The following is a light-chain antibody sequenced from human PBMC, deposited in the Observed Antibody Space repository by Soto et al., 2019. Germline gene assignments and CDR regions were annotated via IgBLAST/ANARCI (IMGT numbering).Light chain of an antibody. CDR2: EAS. CDR3: QHYVNWPLT. V-gene: IGKV1-33*01. J-gene: IGKJ4*01. CDR1: QDISNS. Sequence: DIQMTQSPSSLSTSVGERVTITCQASQDISNSLNWYQQKPGKAPNLLIYEASKLQTGVPSRFSGGGSGTHFTFTISNLQPEDIAVYYCQHYVNWPLTFGGGTKVESK.